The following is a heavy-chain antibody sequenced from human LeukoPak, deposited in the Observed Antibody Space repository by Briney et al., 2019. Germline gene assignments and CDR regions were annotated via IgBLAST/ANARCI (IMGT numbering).Heavy chain of an antibody. D-gene: IGHD3-22*01. CDR3: ARGRDSRGYQFKGFDS. Sequence: SETLSRTCTVAGGSISSYYWSWIRQPPGKGLEGIGYIYYSGGTNDNPSLKSGATISEETSKNQFSLRLSSVTAADTAVYYCARGRDSRGYQFKGFDSWGQGTLVTVSS. CDR1: GGSISSYY. V-gene: IGHV4-59*08. J-gene: IGHJ4*02. CDR2: IYYSGGT.